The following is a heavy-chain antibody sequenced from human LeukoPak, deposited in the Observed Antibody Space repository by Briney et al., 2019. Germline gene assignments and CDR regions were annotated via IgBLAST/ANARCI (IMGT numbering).Heavy chain of an antibody. CDR3: ARTYYYGSGSYYSNSNWFDP. Sequence: SETLTLTCTVSGGSISSGDYYWSWIRQPPGKGLEWIGYIYYSGSTYYNPSLKSRVTISVDTSKNQFSLKLSSVTAADTAVYYCARTYYYGSGSYYSNSNWFDPWGQGALVTVSS. D-gene: IGHD3-10*01. J-gene: IGHJ5*02. CDR1: GGSISSGDYY. V-gene: IGHV4-30-4*01. CDR2: IYYSGST.